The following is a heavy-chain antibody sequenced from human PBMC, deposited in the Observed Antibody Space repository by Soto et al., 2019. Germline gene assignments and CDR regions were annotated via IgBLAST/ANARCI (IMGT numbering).Heavy chain of an antibody. D-gene: IGHD1-26*01. J-gene: IGHJ6*02. Sequence: QVQLVESGGGVVQPWRSMRLSCAASGFTFSNYGMHWVRQAPGKGLELVAVISSDGSNKYYANSVKGRFTISRENSKNTRYLQTNILTAEDTAVFYCAKDSGSAWQYYYGMDVWGQGTTVTVSS. CDR3: AKDSGSAWQYYYGMDV. V-gene: IGHV3-30*18. CDR1: GFTFSNYG. CDR2: ISSDGSNK.